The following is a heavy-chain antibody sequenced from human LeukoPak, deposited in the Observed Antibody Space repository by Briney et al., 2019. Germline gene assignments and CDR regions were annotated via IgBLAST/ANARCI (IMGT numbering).Heavy chain of an antibody. D-gene: IGHD2-15*01. V-gene: IGHV3-23*01. CDR2: ISDSGGST. CDR1: GFTFNTYA. CDR3: AKGKGSSSSSIDW. J-gene: IGHJ4*02. Sequence: GGSLRLSCAASGFTFNTYAMNWVRQAPGKGLEWVSAISDSGGSTYYADSVRGRFTISRDNSKNTVYLQIHRLRAEDTAVYYCAKGKGSSSSSIDWWGQGTLVTVSS.